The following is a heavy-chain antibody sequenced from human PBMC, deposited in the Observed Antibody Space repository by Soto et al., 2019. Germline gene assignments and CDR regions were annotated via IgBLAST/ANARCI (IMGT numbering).Heavy chain of an antibody. V-gene: IGHV4-31*03. Sequence: SETLSLTCIVSGGSICRGGYYWCWIRQHPGKGLEWIGYIYYSGSTYYNPSLKSRVTISVDTSKNQFSLKLSSVTAADTAVYYCARAASTVRAFDIWGQGTMVTVSS. CDR3: ARAASTVRAFDI. J-gene: IGHJ3*02. CDR2: IYYSGST. CDR1: GGSICRGGYY. D-gene: IGHD4-17*01.